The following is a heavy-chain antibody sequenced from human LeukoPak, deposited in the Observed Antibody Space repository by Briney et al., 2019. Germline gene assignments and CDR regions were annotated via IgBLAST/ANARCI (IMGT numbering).Heavy chain of an antibody. CDR1: GDSVSSNIAA. CDR3: ARPPTVTFTTNWYFDL. D-gene: IGHD4-17*01. V-gene: IGHV6-1*01. J-gene: IGHJ2*01. CDR2: TYYRSKWFN. Sequence: SQTLSLTCAISGDSVSSNIAAWNWIRQSPSRGLEWLGRTYYRSKWFNDYAVSVKSRITFNPDTSKNQFSLHLNSMTPEDTAVYYCARPPTVTFTTNWYFDLWGRGTLVTVSS.